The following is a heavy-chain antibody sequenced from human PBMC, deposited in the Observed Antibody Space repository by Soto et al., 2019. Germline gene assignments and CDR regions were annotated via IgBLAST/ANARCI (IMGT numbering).Heavy chain of an antibody. CDR1: GFTFDDYT. V-gene: IGHV3-9*01. J-gene: IGHJ6*03. D-gene: IGHD2-2*02. CDR2: ISWNSGTI. CDR3: AKERQRCSGTNCYTWATGGADG. Sequence: EVQLVESGGGLVQPGRSLRLSCAASGFTFDDYTMHWVRQAPGKGLEWVSGISWNSGTIVYGDSVKGRFTISRDNAKKNLYLQMKSLSAEDTAIYYFAKERQRCSGTNCYTWATGGADGWGKGITVTVS.